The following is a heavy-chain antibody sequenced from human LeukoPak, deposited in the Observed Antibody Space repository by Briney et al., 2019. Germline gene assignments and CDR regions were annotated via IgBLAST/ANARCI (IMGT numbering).Heavy chain of an antibody. CDR1: GFDFSNYW. D-gene: IGHD2-15*01. J-gene: IGHJ4*02. CDR3: AKDQPQYCSGGSCYPGGFDY. CDR2: IKDNGVGA. Sequence: PGGSLRLSCAASGFDFSNYWMHWVRQAPGKGLVWVSRIKDNGVGANYADPAKGRSTISRDNAKNTLYLQMNSLRAEDTAVYYCAKDQPQYCSGGSCYPGGFDYWGQGTLVTVSS. V-gene: IGHV3-74*01.